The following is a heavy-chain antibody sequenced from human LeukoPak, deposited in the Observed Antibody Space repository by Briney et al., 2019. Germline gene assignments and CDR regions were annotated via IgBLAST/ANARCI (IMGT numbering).Heavy chain of an antibody. D-gene: IGHD4-17*01. Sequence: GESLKISCKGPGYSFTSYWIGWVRQMPGKGLEWMGIIYPGDSDTRYSPSFQGQVTISADKSISTAYLQWGSLKASDTAMYYCARYATTVQRRAFDVRGQGTMVTVSS. CDR1: GYSFTSYW. CDR3: ARYATTVQRRAFDV. V-gene: IGHV5-51*01. J-gene: IGHJ3*01. CDR2: IYPGDSDT.